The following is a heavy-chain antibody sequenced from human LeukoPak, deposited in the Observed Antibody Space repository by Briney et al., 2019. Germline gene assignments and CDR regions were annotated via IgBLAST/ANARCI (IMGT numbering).Heavy chain of an antibody. CDR2: IWYDGSNK. CDR3: AREDYDSSGYLRNWFDP. CDR1: GFTFGSYG. V-gene: IGHV3-33*01. D-gene: IGHD3-22*01. J-gene: IGHJ5*02. Sequence: GGSLRLSCAASGFTFGSYGMHWVRQAPGKGLEWVAVIWYDGSNKYYADSVKGRFTISRDNSKNTLYLQMNSLRAEDTAVYYCAREDYDSSGYLRNWFDPWGQGTLVTVSS.